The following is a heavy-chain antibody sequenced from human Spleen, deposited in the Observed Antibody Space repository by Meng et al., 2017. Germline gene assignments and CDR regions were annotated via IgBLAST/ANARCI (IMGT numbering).Heavy chain of an antibody. CDR2: ISYDGSNK. V-gene: IGHV3-30*04. D-gene: IGHD3-10*01. CDR1: GFTFSSYA. J-gene: IGHJ2*01. Sequence: GESLKISCAASGFTFSSYAMHWVRQAPGKGLEWVAVISYDGSNKYYADSVKGRFTISRDNSKNTLYLQMNSLRAEDTAVYYCARDAHYGSGSLHWYFDLWGRGTLVTISS. CDR3: ARDAHYGSGSLHWYFDL.